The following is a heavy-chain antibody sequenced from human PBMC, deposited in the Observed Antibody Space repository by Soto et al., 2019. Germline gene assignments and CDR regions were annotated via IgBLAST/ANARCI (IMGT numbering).Heavy chain of an antibody. CDR2: ISYDGSNE. J-gene: IGHJ4*02. V-gene: IGHV3-30*18. Sequence: GGSLSLSCEASGFIFNNYGMHWVRQAPGKGLEWVAHISYDGSNEHYVDSVKGRFTISRDNSKNTVYLQMNSLRAEDTAVYYCAKDTYYRDSSGYYVFDYWGQGTLVTVSS. CDR1: GFIFNNYG. D-gene: IGHD3-22*01. CDR3: AKDTYYRDSSGYYVFDY.